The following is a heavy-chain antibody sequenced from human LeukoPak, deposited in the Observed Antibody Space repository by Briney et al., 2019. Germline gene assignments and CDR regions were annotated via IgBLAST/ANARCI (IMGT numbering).Heavy chain of an antibody. CDR1: GDSVSSNSAA. V-gene: IGHV6-1*01. J-gene: IGHJ3*02. Sequence: SQTLSLTCAISGDSVSSNSAAWNWIRQSPSRGLEWVGGTYYRSKWYNDYAVSVKSRITINPDTSKNQFSLQLNSVTPEDTAVYYCASTYYYDSSGYYFSVRAFDIWGQGTMVTVSS. D-gene: IGHD3-22*01. CDR2: TYYRSKWYN. CDR3: ASTYYYDSSGYYFSVRAFDI.